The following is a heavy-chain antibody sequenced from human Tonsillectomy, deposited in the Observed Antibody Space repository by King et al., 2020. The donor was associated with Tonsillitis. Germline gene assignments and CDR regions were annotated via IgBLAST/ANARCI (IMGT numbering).Heavy chain of an antibody. J-gene: IGHJ2*01. CDR2: IAYDASYK. CDR3: AKDSIDLSDCYFDL. D-gene: IGHD3-16*02. Sequence: VQLVESGGGVVQPGRSLRLSCAASGFTFSNYGMHWVRQAPGKGLEWVALIAYDASYKNYADSVKGRFAISRDNSKNTLYLEMNSLRVEDTAVYYCAKDSIDLSDCYFDLWGRGTLVTVSS. V-gene: IGHV3-30*18. CDR1: GFTFSNYG.